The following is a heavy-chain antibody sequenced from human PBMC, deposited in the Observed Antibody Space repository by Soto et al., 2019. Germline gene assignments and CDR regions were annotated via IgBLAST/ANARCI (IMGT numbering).Heavy chain of an antibody. CDR1: GFTFSSYS. CDR3: ARGFDPYPALFDY. CDR2: ISSSSSYI. D-gene: IGHD3-16*01. V-gene: IGHV3-21*01. Sequence: PVGSLRLSCAASGFTFSSYSMNWVRQAPGKGLEWVSSISSSSSYIYYADSVKGRFTISRDNAKNSLYLQMNSLRAEDTAVYYCARGFDPYPALFDYWGQGTLVTVSS. J-gene: IGHJ4*02.